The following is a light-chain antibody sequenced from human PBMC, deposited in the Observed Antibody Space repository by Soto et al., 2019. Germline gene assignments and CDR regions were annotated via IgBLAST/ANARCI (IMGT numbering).Light chain of an antibody. CDR1: QKITNNF. V-gene: IGKV3-20*01. CDR2: GAS. J-gene: IGKJ2*01. Sequence: EIVLTQSPVTLSLSPGERATLSCRARQKITNNFLAWFQQKPGLAPRLLIYGASTRASGIPDRVSGSGSGIDFALPISRLEHEDFAVYYCQQYGRSPFTFGQGAKLQIK. CDR3: QQYGRSPFT.